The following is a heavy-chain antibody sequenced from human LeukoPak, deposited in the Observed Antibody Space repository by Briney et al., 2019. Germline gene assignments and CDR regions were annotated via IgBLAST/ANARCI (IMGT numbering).Heavy chain of an antibody. V-gene: IGHV3-49*04. J-gene: IGHJ4*02. CDR2: IRRKANGGTT. D-gene: IGHD3-3*01. CDR3: TSGLYYDSWSDLFDY. Sequence: PGRSLRLSCTASGFTFGDYAMSWVRQAPGKGPEWVGFIRRKANGGTTEYAASVKGRFTISRGDSKSIAYLQMNSLKTEDTAVYYCTSGLYYDSWSDLFDYWGQGTLVTVSS. CDR1: GFTFGDYA.